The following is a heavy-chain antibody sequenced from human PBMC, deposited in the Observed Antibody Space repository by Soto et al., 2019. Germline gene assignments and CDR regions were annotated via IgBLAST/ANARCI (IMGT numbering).Heavy chain of an antibody. CDR1: GYTFTSYG. CDR3: ARVSSSWAYYYYYYGMDV. Sequence: ASVKVSCKASGYTFTSYGISWVRQAPGQGLEWMGWISAYNGNTNYAQKLQGRVTMTTDTSTSTAYMELRSLRSDDTAVYYCARVSSSWAYYYYYYGMDVWGQGTTVTVSS. D-gene: IGHD6-13*01. V-gene: IGHV1-18*04. J-gene: IGHJ6*02. CDR2: ISAYNGNT.